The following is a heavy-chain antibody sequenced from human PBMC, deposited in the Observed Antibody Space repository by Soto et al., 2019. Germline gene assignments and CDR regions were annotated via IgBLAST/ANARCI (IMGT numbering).Heavy chain of an antibody. Sequence: GXSVKVSSTASGYTFTSYGIIWVRQAPGQGLEWMGWISAYNGNTNYAQKLQGRVTMTTDTSTSTAYMELRSLRPDDTAVYYCARDGWERIKIFGVVTRDAFDIWGQGTMVTVSS. CDR3: ARDGWERIKIFGVVTRDAFDI. CDR1: GYTFTSYG. CDR2: ISAYNGNT. V-gene: IGHV1-18*01. J-gene: IGHJ3*02. D-gene: IGHD3-3*01.